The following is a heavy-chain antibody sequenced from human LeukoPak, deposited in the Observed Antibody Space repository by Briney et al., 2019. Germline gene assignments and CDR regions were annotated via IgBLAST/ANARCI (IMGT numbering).Heavy chain of an antibody. CDR3: ARGTEYSSYWFDP. CDR1: GGSISGYY. D-gene: IGHD6-6*01. CDR2: IYTSGST. V-gene: IGHV4-4*07. J-gene: IGHJ5*02. Sequence: SETLSLTCTVSGGSISGYYWSWIRQPSGKGLEWIGRIYTSGSTNYNPSLKSRVTMSVDTSKNQFSLKVSSVTAADTAVYYCARGTEYSSYWFDPWGQGTLVTVSS.